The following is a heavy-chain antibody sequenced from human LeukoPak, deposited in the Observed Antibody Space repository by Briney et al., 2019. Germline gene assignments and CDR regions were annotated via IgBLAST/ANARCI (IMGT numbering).Heavy chain of an antibody. V-gene: IGHV3-15*01. CDR2: IKSKTDGGTP. CDR3: TTDLESCSGTSCYSTGC. Sequence: KTGGSLRLSCAASGFTFNSYAMSWVRQAPGKGLEWIGRIKSKTDGGTPDYAAPVKGRFTISRDDSKNTLYLQMNSLRTEDTAVYYCTTDLESCSGTSCYSTGCWGQGTLVTVSS. CDR1: GFTFNSYA. J-gene: IGHJ4*02. D-gene: IGHD2-2*01.